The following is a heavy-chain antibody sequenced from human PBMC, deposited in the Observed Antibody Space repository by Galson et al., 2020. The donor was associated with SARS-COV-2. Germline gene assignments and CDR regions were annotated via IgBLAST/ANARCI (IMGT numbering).Heavy chain of an antibody. Sequence: GESLKISCKGSGYSFTSYWIGWVRQMPGKGLEWMGIIYPGDSDTRYSPSFQGQVTISADKSINTAYLQWSSLKASDTAMYYCATYDILTGWWSVFDIWGQGTMVTVSS. CDR3: ATYDILTGWWSVFDI. CDR2: IYPGDSDT. CDR1: GYSFTSYW. D-gene: IGHD3-9*01. V-gene: IGHV5-51*01. J-gene: IGHJ3*02.